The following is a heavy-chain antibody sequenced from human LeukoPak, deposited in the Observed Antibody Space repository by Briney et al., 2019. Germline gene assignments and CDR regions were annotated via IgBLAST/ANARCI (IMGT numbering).Heavy chain of an antibody. J-gene: IGHJ4*02. CDR1: GLSFSSHW. CDR2: INQDGSKK. Sequence: GGSLRLSCAASGLSFSSHWMSWVRQAPGKGLEWVANINQDGSKKRYADSMKGRFTISRDNAKESLYLQLNSLRAEDTAVYYCAKWGPYCVGDYCPALDSWGPGTLVTVSS. V-gene: IGHV3-7*01. CDR3: AKWGPYCVGDYCPALDS. D-gene: IGHD2-21*02.